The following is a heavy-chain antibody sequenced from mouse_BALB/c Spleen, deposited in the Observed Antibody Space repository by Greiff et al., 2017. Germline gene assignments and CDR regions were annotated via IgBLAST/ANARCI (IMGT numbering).Heavy chain of an antibody. CDR1: GYTFSSYW. V-gene: IGHV1-9*01. CDR3: ARGGWSLGFAY. Sequence: QVQLQQSGAELMKPGASVKISCKATGYTFSSYWIEWVKQRPGHGLEWIGEILPGSGSTNYNEKFKGKATFTADTSSNTAYMQLSSLTSEDSAVYYCARGGWSLGFAYWGQGTLVTVSA. J-gene: IGHJ3*01. D-gene: IGHD2-3*01. CDR2: ILPGSGST.